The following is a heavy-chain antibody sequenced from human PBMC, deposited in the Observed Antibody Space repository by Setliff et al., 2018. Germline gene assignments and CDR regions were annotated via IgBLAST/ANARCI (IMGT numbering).Heavy chain of an antibody. CDR1: GFTFSSYS. Sequence: GGSLRLSCAASGFTFSSYSMNWVRQAPGKGLEWVSSISTSSTYIYYADSVKGRFTISRDNAENSLYLQMNSLRAEDTAVYYCTRDYGFCSGGSCSYYGMDVWGQGTTVTVSS. V-gene: IGHV3-21*01. D-gene: IGHD2-15*01. CDR3: TRDYGFCSGGSCSYYGMDV. J-gene: IGHJ6*02. CDR2: ISTSSTYI.